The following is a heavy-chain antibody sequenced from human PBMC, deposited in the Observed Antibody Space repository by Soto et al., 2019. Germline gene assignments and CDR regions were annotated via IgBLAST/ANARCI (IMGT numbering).Heavy chain of an antibody. Sequence: QVQLVQSGAEVKKPGASVKVSCKASGYSFTSYAIHWVRQAPGQRLEWMGWINPVNGNTKYSQKLQGRVTITRDTSASTAYMELSSLRSEDTAVYYCAPCSSTSCYGGPYFDCWGQGTLVTVSS. CDR1: GYSFTSYA. D-gene: IGHD2-2*01. V-gene: IGHV1-3*01. J-gene: IGHJ4*02. CDR3: APCSSTSCYGGPYFDC. CDR2: INPVNGNT.